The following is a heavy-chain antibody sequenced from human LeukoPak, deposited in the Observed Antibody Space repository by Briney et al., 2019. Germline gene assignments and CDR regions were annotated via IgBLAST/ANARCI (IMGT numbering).Heavy chain of an antibody. Sequence: GASLRLSCAASGFTFSSYAMNWVRQAPGKGLEWVSSISSSSSYIYYADSVKGRFTISRDNAKNSLYLQMNSLRAEDTAVYYCARPGGVAATVTIYYFDYWGQGTLVTVSS. D-gene: IGHD2-15*01. V-gene: IGHV3-21*01. CDR1: GFTFSSYA. CDR2: ISSSSSYI. CDR3: ARPGGVAATVTIYYFDY. J-gene: IGHJ4*02.